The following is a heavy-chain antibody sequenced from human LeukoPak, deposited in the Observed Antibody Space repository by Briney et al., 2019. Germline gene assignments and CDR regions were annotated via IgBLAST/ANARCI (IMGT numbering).Heavy chain of an antibody. CDR3: ATDYCSSTSCYTGDY. CDR1: GFTVRSNY. V-gene: IGHV3-53*01. D-gene: IGHD2-2*02. J-gene: IGHJ4*02. CDR2: IYSGGRT. Sequence: AGGSWRLSGSASGFTVRSNYMSWFRQAPGKGLDGVSVIYSGGRTYYADSVKGRFTISRDNSKNTLYLQMNSLRAEDTAVYYCATDYCSSTSCYTGDYWGQGTLVTVSS.